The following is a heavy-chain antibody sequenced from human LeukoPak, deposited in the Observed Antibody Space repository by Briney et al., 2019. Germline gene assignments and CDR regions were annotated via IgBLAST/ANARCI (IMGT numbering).Heavy chain of an antibody. V-gene: IGHV4-59*01. CDR2: IYCSGST. D-gene: IGHD7-27*01. J-gene: IGHJ3*02. CDR3: ARDPRKAGDHDAFDI. Sequence: SQTLSPTFTVSGASISTNDWSWIRQPPGRGLEWIGYIYCSGSTTYNPSLKSRVTISVDTSKNQFSLKLSSVTAADTAVYYCARDPRKAGDHDAFDIWGQGTMVTVSS. CDR1: GASISTND.